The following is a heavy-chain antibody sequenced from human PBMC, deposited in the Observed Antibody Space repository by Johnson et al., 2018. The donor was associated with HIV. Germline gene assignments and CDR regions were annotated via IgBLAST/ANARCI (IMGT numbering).Heavy chain of an antibody. CDR2: ISYDGSNK. CDR1: GFTFSSYA. CDR3: ARIDYSNYEEAFDI. Sequence: QVQLVESGGGVVQPGRSLRLSCAASGFTFSSYAVHWVRQAPGKGLEWVAVISYDGSNKYYADSVKGRFTISRDNSKNTLYLQMNSLRAEDTAVYYCARIDYSNYEEAFDIWVQGTMVTVSS. J-gene: IGHJ3*02. D-gene: IGHD4-11*01. V-gene: IGHV3-30-3*01.